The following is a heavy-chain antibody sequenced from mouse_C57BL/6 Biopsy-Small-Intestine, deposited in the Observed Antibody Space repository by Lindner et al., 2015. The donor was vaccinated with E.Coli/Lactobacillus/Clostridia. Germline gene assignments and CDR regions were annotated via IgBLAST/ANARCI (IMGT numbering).Heavy chain of an antibody. J-gene: IGHJ2*01. Sequence: VQLQESGAELVRPGTSVKMSCKASGYTFTNYWIGWAKQRPGHGLEWIGDIYPGGGYTNYNEKFKGKATPTADKSSSTAYMQFSSLTSEDSAIYYCTRGGDYFDYWGQGTTLTVSS. CDR3: TRGGDYFDY. CDR1: GYTFTNYW. CDR2: IYPGGGYT. V-gene: IGHV1-63*01.